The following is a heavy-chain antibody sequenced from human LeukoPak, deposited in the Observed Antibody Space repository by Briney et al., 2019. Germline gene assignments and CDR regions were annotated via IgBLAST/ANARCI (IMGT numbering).Heavy chain of an antibody. CDR3: ARGEIDNWNYGYYYYYYMDV. CDR2: INRSGSA. V-gene: IGHV4-39*07. J-gene: IGHJ6*03. Sequence: SETLSLTCTVSGGSISSSSYYWSWIRQPPGRGLEWIGEINRSGSANYNPSLKSRVTVSVDTSKNQLSLKLSSVTAADTAVYYCARGEIDNWNYGYYYYYYMDVWGKGTTVTVSS. CDR1: GGSISSSSYY. D-gene: IGHD1-7*01.